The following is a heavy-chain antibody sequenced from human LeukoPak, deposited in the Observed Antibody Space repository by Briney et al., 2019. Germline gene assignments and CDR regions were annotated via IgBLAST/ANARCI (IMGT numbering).Heavy chain of an antibody. D-gene: IGHD3-9*01. CDR3: AKEEYYDILTGYPPLGAFDI. CDR2: ISGSGGST. V-gene: IGHV3-23*01. Sequence: QPGGSLRLSCAASGFTFSSYAMSWVRQAPGKGLEWVSAISGSGGSTYYADSVKGRFTISRDNSKNTLYLQMNSLRAEHTAVYYCAKEEYYDILTGYPPLGAFDIWGQGAMVTVSS. CDR1: GFTFSSYA. J-gene: IGHJ3*02.